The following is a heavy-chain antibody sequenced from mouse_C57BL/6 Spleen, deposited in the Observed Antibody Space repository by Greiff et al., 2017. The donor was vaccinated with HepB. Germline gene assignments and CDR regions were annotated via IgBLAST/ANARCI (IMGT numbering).Heavy chain of an antibody. CDR2: IDPETGGT. CDR3: TRPHGSSYGDCDV. D-gene: IGHD1-1*01. Sequence: VKLMESGAELVRPGASVTLSCKASGYTFTDYEMHWVKQTPVHGLEWIGAIDPETGGTAYNQKFKGKAILTADKSSSTAYMELRSLTSEDSAVYDCTRPHGSSYGDCDVWGTGTTVTVSS. V-gene: IGHV1-15*01. CDR1: GYTFTDYE. J-gene: IGHJ1*03.